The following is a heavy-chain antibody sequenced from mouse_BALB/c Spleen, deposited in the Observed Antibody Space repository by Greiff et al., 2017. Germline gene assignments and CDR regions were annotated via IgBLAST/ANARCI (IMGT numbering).Heavy chain of an antibody. CDR2: ISYDGSN. CDR1: GYSITSGYY. V-gene: IGHV3-6*02. J-gene: IGHJ4*01. D-gene: IGHD1-1*02. CDR3: ARGGWNGAMDY. Sequence: EVKLMESGPGLVKPSQSLSLTCSVTGYSITSGYYWNWIRQFPGNKPEWMGYISYDGSNNYNPSLKNRISITRDTSKNQFFLKLNSVTTEDTATYYCARGGWNGAMDYWGQGTSVTVSS.